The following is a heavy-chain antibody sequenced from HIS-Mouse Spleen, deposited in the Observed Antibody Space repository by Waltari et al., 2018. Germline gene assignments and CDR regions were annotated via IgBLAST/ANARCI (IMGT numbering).Heavy chain of an antibody. J-gene: IGHJ4*02. Sequence: QVQLVESGGGVVQPGGSRRPSCAPFVFPSSSSALNWVRQAQGKGLEWVAVISYDGSNKYYADSVKGRFTISRDNSKNTLYLQMNSLRAEDTAVYYCATLSWGYEYNSFDYWGQGTLVTVSS. CDR1: VFPSSSSA. D-gene: IGHD6-13*01. CDR3: ATLSWGYEYNSFDY. CDR2: ISYDGSNK. V-gene: IGHV3-30*03.